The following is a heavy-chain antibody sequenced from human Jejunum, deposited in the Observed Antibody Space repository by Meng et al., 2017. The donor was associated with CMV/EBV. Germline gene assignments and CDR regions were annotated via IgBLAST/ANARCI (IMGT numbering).Heavy chain of an antibody. Sequence: SGDSLSSHSGNWIRQPPGTGLEWIGYIYYNGDTNYNPSLKSRATISVDTSKNQFSLRLNSVTAADTAVYYCARDLDPYDFWAWFDPWGLGTLVTVSS. CDR1: GDSLSSHS. J-gene: IGHJ5*02. CDR3: ARDLDPYDFWAWFDP. CDR2: IYYNGDT. D-gene: IGHD3-3*01. V-gene: IGHV4-59*11.